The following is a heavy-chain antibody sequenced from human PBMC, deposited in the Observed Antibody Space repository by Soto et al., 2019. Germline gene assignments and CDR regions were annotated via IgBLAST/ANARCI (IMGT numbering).Heavy chain of an antibody. CDR3: VSWVSAHFDY. D-gene: IGHD2-8*01. V-gene: IGHV3-23*01. Sequence: PRGSLRLSCAASGFTFDSPYSHGMSWVRQSPGKGPEWVSTISSNGANTHYAESVKGRFTISKDASRNTVHLHMNSLRAEDTATYFCVSWVSAHFDYWGHGTPVTVSS. CDR2: ISSNGANT. J-gene: IGHJ4*01. CDR1: GFTFDSPYSHG.